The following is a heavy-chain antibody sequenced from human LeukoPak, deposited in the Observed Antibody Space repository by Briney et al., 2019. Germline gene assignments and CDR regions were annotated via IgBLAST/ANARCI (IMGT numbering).Heavy chain of an antibody. CDR3: ARHGARGSLTHFDY. Sequence: SETLSLTCTVSGGSINISNYYWGWIRQPPGKGQEWIGSIYYSVSTYYNPSLKSRVTISVDTSKNQFSLKLSSVTAADTAVYYCARHGARGSLTHFDYWGQGTLVTVSS. D-gene: IGHD3-16*01. CDR2: IYYSVST. J-gene: IGHJ4*02. CDR1: GGSINISNYY. V-gene: IGHV4-39*01.